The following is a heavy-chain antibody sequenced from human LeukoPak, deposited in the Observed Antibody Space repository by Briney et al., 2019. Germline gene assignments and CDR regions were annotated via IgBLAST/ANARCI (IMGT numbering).Heavy chain of an antibody. J-gene: IGHJ5*02. CDR3: ARFDSWNWFDP. Sequence: ASVKVSCKASGYTFTSYAMHWVRQAPGQRLEWMGWINAGNGNTKYSQKFQGRVTITRDTSASAAYMELSSLRSEDTAVYYCARFDSWNWFDPWGQGTLVTVSS. D-gene: IGHD3-22*01. V-gene: IGHV1-3*01. CDR1: GYTFTSYA. CDR2: INAGNGNT.